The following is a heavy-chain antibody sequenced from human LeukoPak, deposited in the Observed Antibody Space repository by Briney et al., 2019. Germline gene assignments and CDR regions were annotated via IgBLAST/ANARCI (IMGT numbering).Heavy chain of an antibody. CDR2: ILYDGSNK. J-gene: IGHJ4*02. CDR3: ARDSYSYLVYCSSTSCSYTFDY. D-gene: IGHD2-2*01. V-gene: IGHV3-30-3*01. Sequence: PGRSLRLSCAASGFTFSSYAMHWVRQGPGKGLEWVAVILYDGSNKYYADSVKGRFTISRDNSKNTLYLQMNSLRAEDTAVYYCARDSYSYLVYCSSTSCSYTFDYWGLGTLVTVSS. CDR1: GFTFSSYA.